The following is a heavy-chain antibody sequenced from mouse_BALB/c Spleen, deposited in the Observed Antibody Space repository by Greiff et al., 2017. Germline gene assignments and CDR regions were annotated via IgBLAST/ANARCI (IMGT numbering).Heavy chain of an antibody. J-gene: IGHJ3*01. D-gene: IGHD2-3*01. V-gene: IGHV2-6-7*01. CDR1: GFSLTGYG. CDR3: ARDGYSAWFAY. Sequence: VQRVESGPGLVAPSQSLSITCTVSGFSLTGYGVNWVRQPPGKGLEWLGMIWGDGSTDDNSALKPRLSISKDNSKSQVFLKMNSLQTDDTARYYCARDGYSAWFAYWGQGTLVTVSA. CDR2: IWGDGST.